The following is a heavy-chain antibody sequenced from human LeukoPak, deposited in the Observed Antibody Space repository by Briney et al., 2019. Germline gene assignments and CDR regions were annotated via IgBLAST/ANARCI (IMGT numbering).Heavy chain of an antibody. D-gene: IGHD4-11*01. Sequence: SQTLSFTCTVSGGSISSGSYYWSWIRQPAGKGLEWIGRIYTSGSTNYNPSLKSRVTISVDTSKNQFSLKLSSVTAADTAVYYCARGLQFLDYWGQGTLVTVSS. V-gene: IGHV4-61*02. CDR1: GGSISSGSYY. CDR3: ARGLQFLDY. CDR2: IYTSGST. J-gene: IGHJ4*02.